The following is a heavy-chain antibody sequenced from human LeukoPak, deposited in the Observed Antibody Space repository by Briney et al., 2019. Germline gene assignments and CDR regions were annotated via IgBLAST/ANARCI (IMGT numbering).Heavy chain of an antibody. CDR2: IYYSGST. CDR1: GGSISSYY. CDR3: ARDKDTAMVD. Sequence: SETLSPTCTVSGGSISSYYWSWIRQPPGKGLEWIGYIYYSGSTNYNPSLKSRVTISVDTSKNQFSLKLSSVTAADTAVYYCARDKDTAMVDWGQGTLVTVSS. J-gene: IGHJ4*02. V-gene: IGHV4-59*01. D-gene: IGHD5-18*01.